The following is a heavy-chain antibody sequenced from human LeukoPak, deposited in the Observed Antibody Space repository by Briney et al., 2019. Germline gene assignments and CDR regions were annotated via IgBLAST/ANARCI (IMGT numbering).Heavy chain of an antibody. D-gene: IGHD5-24*01. Sequence: PGGSLRLSCAASGFTFSSYAMSWVRQAPGKGLEWVSAISGSGGSTFYADSVKGRFTISRDNSKNTLYFQMNSLRAEDTAVYYCATGRDAYKSGCWGQGTLVTVSS. V-gene: IGHV3-23*01. CDR2: ISGSGGST. CDR1: GFTFSSYA. CDR3: ATGRDAYKSGC. J-gene: IGHJ4*02.